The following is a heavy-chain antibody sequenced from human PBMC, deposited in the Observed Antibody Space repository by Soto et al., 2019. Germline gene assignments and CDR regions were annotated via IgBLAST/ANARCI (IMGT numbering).Heavy chain of an antibody. V-gene: IGHV3-30*18. CDR1: GFTFSSYG. Sequence: QVQLVESGGGVVQPGRSLRLSCAASGFTFSSYGMHWVRQAPGKGLEWVVVISYAGSNQYYADSVKGRFTISRDNSTNTLYLQMNSMRAEDTAVSYCAKESGDYYYYGMDFWGQGTTVTVSS. CDR3: AKESGDYYYYGMDF. CDR2: ISYAGSNQ. J-gene: IGHJ6*02. D-gene: IGHD3-3*01.